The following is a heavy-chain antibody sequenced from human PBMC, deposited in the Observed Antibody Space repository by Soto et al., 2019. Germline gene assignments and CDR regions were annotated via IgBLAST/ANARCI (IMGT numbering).Heavy chain of an antibody. CDR3: ARESPGYSSSWVYYYYYGMDV. D-gene: IGHD6-13*01. Sequence: EVQLVESGGGLVQPGGSLRLSCAASGFTFSSYSMNWVRQAPGKGLEWVSYISSSSSTIYYADSVKGRFTISRDNAKNSLYLQMNSLRDEDTAVYYCARESPGYSSSWVYYYYYGMDVWGQGTTVTVSS. CDR2: ISSSSSTI. J-gene: IGHJ6*02. V-gene: IGHV3-48*02. CDR1: GFTFSSYS.